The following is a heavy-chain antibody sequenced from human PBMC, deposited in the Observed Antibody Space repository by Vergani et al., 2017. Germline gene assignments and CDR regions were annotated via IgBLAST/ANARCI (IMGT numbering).Heavy chain of an antibody. J-gene: IGHJ4*02. V-gene: IGHV1-69*01. CDR3: ARDGGWQQLSGSFDY. Sequence: QVQLVQSGAEVKKPGSSVKVSCKASGCTFSSYAISWVRQAPGQGLEWMGGISPIFGTANYAQKFQGRVTITADESTSTAYMELSSLRSEDTAVYYCARDGGWQQLSGSFDYWGQGTLVTVSS. CDR1: GCTFSSYA. D-gene: IGHD6-13*01. CDR2: ISPIFGTA.